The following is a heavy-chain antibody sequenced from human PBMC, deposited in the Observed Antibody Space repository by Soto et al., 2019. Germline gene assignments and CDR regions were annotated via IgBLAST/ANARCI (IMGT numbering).Heavy chain of an antibody. CDR2: IIPTFGST. D-gene: IGHD6-6*01. V-gene: IGHV1-69*06. J-gene: IGHJ6*02. CDR3: SSHRTQXVQLVLPPYYYYGMDV. CDR1: GGTFSTYP. Sequence: SVKVSCKVSGGTFSTYPINWVRQAPGQGLEFMGGIIPTFGSTKYAQKMQGRVTITADKSTSTAYMELSSLTFEDTAVYYCSSHRTQXVQLVLPPYYYYGMDVWGQWPTVTVS.